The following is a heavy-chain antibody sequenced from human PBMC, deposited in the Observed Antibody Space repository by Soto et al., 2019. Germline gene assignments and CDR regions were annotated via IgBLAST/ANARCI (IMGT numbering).Heavy chain of an antibody. CDR3: ARQQLLPVYYALDV. CDR1: GGSISGYY. CDR2: IFYRGST. J-gene: IGHJ6*02. Sequence: QVQLQESGPGLVKPSDTLSLTCTVSGGSISGYYWSWIRQPPGKGLEYIGYIFYRGSTNYNHSLKSRVTMSVDTSRNQFSLKVNSVTAADTAVYYCARQQLLPVYYALDVWGQGTTVTVSS. D-gene: IGHD6-13*01. V-gene: IGHV4-59*07.